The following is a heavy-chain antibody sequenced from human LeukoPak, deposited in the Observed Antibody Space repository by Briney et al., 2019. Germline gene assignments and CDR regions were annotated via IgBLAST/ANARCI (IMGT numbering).Heavy chain of an antibody. Sequence: GGSLRLSCAASGFTFNSYHMNWVRQAPGRGLEWVSSISTGSNSLYYGDSVRGRFTLSREDSEKSLYQQMSDLRAEDTAVYYCARDLGSSTSCFVCGWFDPWGQGTLVTVSS. CDR2: ISTGSNSL. CDR3: ARDLGSSTSCFVCGWFDP. V-gene: IGHV3-21*01. CDR1: GFTFNSYH. J-gene: IGHJ5*02. D-gene: IGHD2-2*01.